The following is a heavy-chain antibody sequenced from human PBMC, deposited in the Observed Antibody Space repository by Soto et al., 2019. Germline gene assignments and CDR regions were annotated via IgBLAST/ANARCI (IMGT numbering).Heavy chain of an antibody. Sequence: QVQLVESGGGVVQPGRSLRLSCAASGFTFSSYGMHWVRQAPGKGLEWVAVISYDGSNKYYADSVKGRFTISRDNSKNTLDLQMNSLRAEDTAVYYCAKDAELVRYYYYYYMDVWGKGTTVTVSS. D-gene: IGHD6-13*01. J-gene: IGHJ6*03. V-gene: IGHV3-30*18. CDR1: GFTFSSYG. CDR2: ISYDGSNK. CDR3: AKDAELVRYYYYYYMDV.